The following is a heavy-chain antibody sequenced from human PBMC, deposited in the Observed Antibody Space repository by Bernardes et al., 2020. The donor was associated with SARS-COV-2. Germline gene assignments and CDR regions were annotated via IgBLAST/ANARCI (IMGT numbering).Heavy chain of an antibody. Sequence: SVKVSCKASGYTFTGYYIHWVRQAPGQGLEWMGWINPNSGGTTYAQKFQGRVTMTRDTSINTAYMELSRLRSDDTAVYYCALPPTNYDRYGMDVWGQGTTVTVSS. CDR2: INPNSGGT. J-gene: IGHJ6*02. CDR3: ALPPTNYDRYGMDV. CDR1: GYTFTGYY. V-gene: IGHV1-2*02. D-gene: IGHD3-22*01.